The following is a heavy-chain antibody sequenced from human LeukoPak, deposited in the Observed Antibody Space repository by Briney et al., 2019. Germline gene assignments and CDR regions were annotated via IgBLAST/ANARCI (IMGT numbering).Heavy chain of an antibody. CDR1: GFTVSSNY. V-gene: IGHV3-66*01. CDR3: ARGDYGDYSYYFDY. CDR2: IYSGGST. Sequence: GGSLRLSCAASGFTVSSNYMSWVRQAPGEGLEWVSVIYSGGSTYYADSVKGRFTISRDNSKNTLYLQMNSLRAEDTAVYYCARGDYGDYSYYFDYWGQGTLVTVSS. D-gene: IGHD4-17*01. J-gene: IGHJ4*02.